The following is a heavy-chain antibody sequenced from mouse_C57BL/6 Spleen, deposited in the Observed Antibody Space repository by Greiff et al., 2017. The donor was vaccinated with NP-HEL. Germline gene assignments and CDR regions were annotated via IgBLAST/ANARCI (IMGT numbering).Heavy chain of an antibody. V-gene: IGHV1-55*01. CDR1: GYTFTSYW. D-gene: IGHD3-2*02. Sequence: QVQLQQPGAELVKPGASVKMSCKASGYTFTSYWITWVKQRPGQGLEWIGDIYPGSGSTNYNEKFKGKATLTVDTSSSPAYMQLSSLTSEDSAVYNCARVRLAFDYWGQGTTLTVSS. CDR2: IYPGSGST. CDR3: ARVRLAFDY. J-gene: IGHJ2*01.